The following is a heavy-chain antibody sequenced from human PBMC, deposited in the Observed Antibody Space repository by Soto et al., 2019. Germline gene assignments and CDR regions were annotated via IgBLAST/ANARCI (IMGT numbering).Heavy chain of an antibody. CDR3: ASLSGSWQIWFDP. Sequence: QVQLQESGPGLVKPSQTLSLTCIVSGGSISSNDFYWSWIRQHPGKGLEWIGYIYYSGNTYYNPSLKRRVTILVDTSKNQFTLKVSSVTAADTAVYYCASLSGSWQIWFDPWGQGTLVTVSS. V-gene: IGHV4-31*03. J-gene: IGHJ5*02. D-gene: IGHD6-13*01. CDR2: IYYSGNT. CDR1: GGSISSNDFY.